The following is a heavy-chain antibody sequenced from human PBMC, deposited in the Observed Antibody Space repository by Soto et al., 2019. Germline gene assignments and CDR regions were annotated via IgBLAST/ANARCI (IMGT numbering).Heavy chain of an antibody. CDR1: GVSISSGGHY. CDR3: ARGRGCQLLLEGLDP. Sequence: PSETLSLTCTVSGVSISSGGHYWSWLRQHPGKGLEWIGYISYSGSTYYNPPLKSRVTISIDTSKNQFSLKLSSVTAADTAVYYCARGRGCQLLLEGLDPWGQGTLVTVSS. CDR2: ISYSGST. V-gene: IGHV4-31*03. J-gene: IGHJ5*02. D-gene: IGHD2-2*01.